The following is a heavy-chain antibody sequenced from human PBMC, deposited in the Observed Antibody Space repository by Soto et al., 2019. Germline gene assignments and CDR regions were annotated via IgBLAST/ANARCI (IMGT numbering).Heavy chain of an antibody. D-gene: IGHD4-17*01. CDR1: GFTFSNAW. CDR3: TTGPTVTTPWDYYGMDV. V-gene: IGHV3-15*07. J-gene: IGHJ6*02. Sequence: GGSLRLSCAASGFTFSNAWMNWVRQAPGKGLEWVGRIKSKTDGGTTDYAAPVKGRFTISRDDSKNTLYLQMNSLKTEDTAVYYCTTGPTVTTPWDYYGMDVWGQGTTVTVSS. CDR2: IKSKTDGGTT.